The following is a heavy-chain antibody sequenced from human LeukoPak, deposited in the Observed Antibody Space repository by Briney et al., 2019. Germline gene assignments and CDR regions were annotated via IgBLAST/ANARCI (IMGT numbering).Heavy chain of an antibody. V-gene: IGHV4-4*02. J-gene: IGHJ4*02. D-gene: IGHD3-22*01. CDR2: IHHSEST. Sequence: PSGTLSLTCAVSGDSISSNYWWTWVRQPPGKGLEWIGEIHHSESTNFNPSLKSRVTISADKSKNHFSLSLTSVSAADTAVYYCARGIPGYFGTSGYYYEYWGQGTLVTVSS. CDR3: ARGIPGYFGTSGYYYEY. CDR1: GDSISSNYW.